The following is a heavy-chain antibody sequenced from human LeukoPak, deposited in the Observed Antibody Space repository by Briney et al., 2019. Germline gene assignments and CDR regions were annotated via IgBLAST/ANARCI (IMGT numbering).Heavy chain of an antibody. CDR1: GFTFSSYS. Sequence: PGGSLRLSCTASGFTFSSYSMNWVRQAPGKGLEWVSSITGISTYMYYTDSVKGRFTISRDNAKNSLYPQMNSLRAEDTAVYYCARVKSVPAARDSSLGIDYWGQGTLVTVSS. CDR2: ITGISTYM. V-gene: IGHV3-21*01. CDR3: ARVKSVPAARDSSLGIDY. D-gene: IGHD2-2*01. J-gene: IGHJ4*02.